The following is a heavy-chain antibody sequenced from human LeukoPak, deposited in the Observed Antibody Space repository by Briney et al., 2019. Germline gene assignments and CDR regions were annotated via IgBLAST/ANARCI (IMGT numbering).Heavy chain of an antibody. Sequence: GGSLRLSCAASGFTFSSYAMSWVRQAPGKGLEWVSAISGSGGSTYYADSVKGRFTISRDNSKNTLYLQMNSLGAEDTAVYYCAKAQDSSGWYDYWGQGTLVTISS. CDR1: GFTFSSYA. CDR3: AKAQDSSGWYDY. J-gene: IGHJ4*02. D-gene: IGHD6-19*01. CDR2: ISGSGGST. V-gene: IGHV3-23*01.